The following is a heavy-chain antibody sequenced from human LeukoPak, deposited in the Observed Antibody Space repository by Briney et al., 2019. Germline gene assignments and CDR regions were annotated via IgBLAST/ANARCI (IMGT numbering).Heavy chain of an antibody. Sequence: ASVKVSCKASGYTFTNYPIHWVRQVPGQRPEWMGWINVGNGNTKYSQKFQDRVSITRDTSATTASVELSSLRSEDTAVYYCAREKGYKYGYDYWGQGTLVTVSS. CDR3: AREKGYKYGYDY. CDR1: GYTFTNYP. V-gene: IGHV1-3*01. D-gene: IGHD5-18*01. CDR2: INVGNGNT. J-gene: IGHJ4*02.